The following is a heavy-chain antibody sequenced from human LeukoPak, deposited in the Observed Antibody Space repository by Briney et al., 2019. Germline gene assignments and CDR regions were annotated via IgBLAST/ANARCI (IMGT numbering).Heavy chain of an antibody. CDR3: ASSRGSHMDV. D-gene: IGHD3-10*01. CDR2: INHSGST. J-gene: IGHJ6*03. V-gene: IGHV4-34*01. CDR1: GGSFSGYY. Sequence: SETLSLTCAVYGGSFSGYYWSWIRQPPGKGLEWIGEINHSGSTNYNPSLKSRVTISVDTSKNQFSLKLSSATAADTAVYYCASSRGSHMDVWGKGTTVTVSS.